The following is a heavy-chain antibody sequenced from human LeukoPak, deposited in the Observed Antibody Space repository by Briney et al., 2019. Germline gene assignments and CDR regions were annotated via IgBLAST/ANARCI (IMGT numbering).Heavy chain of an antibody. CDR3: ASGYSGYSSGWYEVY. D-gene: IGHD6-19*01. Sequence: SETLSLTCTVSGGSISSYYWSWIRQPPGKGLEWIGYIYYSGSTNYNPSLKSRVTISVDTSKNQFSLKLCSVTAADTAVYYCASGYSGYSSGWYEVYWGQGTLVTVSS. CDR2: IYYSGST. J-gene: IGHJ4*02. V-gene: IGHV4-59*08. CDR1: GGSISSYY.